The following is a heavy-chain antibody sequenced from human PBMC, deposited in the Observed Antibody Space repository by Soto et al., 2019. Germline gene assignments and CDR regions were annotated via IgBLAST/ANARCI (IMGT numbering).Heavy chain of an antibody. V-gene: IGHV4-39*02. CDR2: MYYGVNT. CDR1: GRSISSSSYS. D-gene: IGHD6-13*01. CDR3: ARDFTRYSSPPGTIEY. Sequence: SETLSLTCIVSGRSISSSSYSWAWIRQPPGKGLEWIGTMYYGVNTYYNPSLESRVTISVDTPKNQFSLELSSVTVADTAVYYCARDFTRYSSPPGTIEYWGLGTLVTVS. J-gene: IGHJ4*02.